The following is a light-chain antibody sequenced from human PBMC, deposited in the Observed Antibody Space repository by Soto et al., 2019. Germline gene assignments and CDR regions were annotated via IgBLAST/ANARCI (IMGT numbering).Light chain of an antibody. CDR2: DAS. V-gene: IGKV3-11*01. Sequence: EIVLTQSPATLSLSPGERATLSCRASQSVSSYLAWYQQKPGQAPRLLIYDASNRATSIPARFSGSGSGTDLTHTISSLEPEDYAVCYWQQRSKWLYTFGQGTKLEIK. CDR1: QSVSSY. CDR3: QQRSKWLYT. J-gene: IGKJ2*01.